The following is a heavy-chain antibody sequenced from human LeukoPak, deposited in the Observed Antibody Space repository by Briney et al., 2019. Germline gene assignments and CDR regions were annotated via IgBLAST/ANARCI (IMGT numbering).Heavy chain of an antibody. CDR3: ARGDYYDSSGYFDY. D-gene: IGHD3-22*01. CDR2: ISSSSSTI. V-gene: IGHV3-48*04. CDR1: GFTFSSYS. J-gene: IGHJ4*02. Sequence: GGSLRLSCAASGFTFSSYSMNWVRQAPGKGLEWVSYISSSSSTIYYADSVKGRFTISRDNAKNSLYLQMNSLRAEDTAVYYCARGDYYDSSGYFDYWGQGTLVTVSS.